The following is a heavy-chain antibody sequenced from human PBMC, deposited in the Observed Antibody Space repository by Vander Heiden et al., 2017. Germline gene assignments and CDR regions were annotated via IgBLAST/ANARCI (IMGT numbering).Heavy chain of an antibody. CDR3: ARGGTYYDILTGYYYYYYGMDV. CDR1: GTTFTSYG. D-gene: IGHD3-9*01. J-gene: IGHJ6*02. Sequence: QVQLVQSGAEVKKPGASGKVSGKASGTTFTSYGISGGRQAPGQGLEWMGWISAYTGNTNYAQKLQGRVTMTTDTSTSTAYMELRSLRSDDTAVYYCARGGTYYDILTGYYYYYYGMDVWGQGTTVTVSS. V-gene: IGHV1-18*01. CDR2: ISAYTGNT.